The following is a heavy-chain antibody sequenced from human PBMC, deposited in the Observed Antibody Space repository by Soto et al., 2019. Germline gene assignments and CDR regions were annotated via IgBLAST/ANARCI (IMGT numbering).Heavy chain of an antibody. V-gene: IGHV3-74*01. CDR1: GFTFSSYW. CDR2: INSDGSST. CDR3: ARENQLLLRELGFDP. D-gene: IGHD2-2*01. J-gene: IGHJ5*02. Sequence: EVQLVESGGGLVQPGGSLRLSCAASGFTFSSYWMHWVRQAPGKGLVWVSRINSDGSSTSYADSVKGRFTISRDNAKNTLYLQMNSLRAEDTAVYYCARENQLLLRELGFDPWGQGTLVTVSS.